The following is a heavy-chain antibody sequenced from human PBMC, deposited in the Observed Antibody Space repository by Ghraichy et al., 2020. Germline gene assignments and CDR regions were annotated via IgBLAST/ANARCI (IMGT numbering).Heavy chain of an antibody. V-gene: IGHV3-23*01. D-gene: IGHD1-26*01. J-gene: IGHJ4*02. CDR2: ISGGGSST. CDR3: AKDWGGLRGSYPAH. Sequence: GGSLRLSCAASGFTFSSYAMSWVRQAPEKGLEWVSAISGGGSSTYYADSVKGRFTISRDNSKNTLYLQMNSLRAEDTAVYYCAKDWGGLRGSYPAHWGQGTLVTVSS. CDR1: GFTFSSYA.